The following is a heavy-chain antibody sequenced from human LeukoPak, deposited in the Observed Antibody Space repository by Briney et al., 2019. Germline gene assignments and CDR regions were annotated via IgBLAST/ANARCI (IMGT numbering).Heavy chain of an antibody. CDR1: GFSFSSYG. CDR2: IWNAGTNT. V-gene: IGHV3-33*01. J-gene: IGHJ4*02. Sequence: CAGSGFSFSSYGMDWVGQAPGKGLKWVALIWNAGTNTYYADSVKGRFTISRDNSKNTLYLQMNSLRAEDTAVYYCAGDTPPGGDYYFDYWGQGTLVIVSS. D-gene: IGHD3-16*01. CDR3: AGDTPPGGDYYFDY.